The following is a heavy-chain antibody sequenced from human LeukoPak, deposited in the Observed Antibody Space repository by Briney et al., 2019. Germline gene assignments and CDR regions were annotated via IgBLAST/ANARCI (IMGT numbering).Heavy chain of an antibody. CDR3: ARRGSCSGGSCYLSGAFDI. V-gene: IGHV4-34*01. Sequence: SETLSLTCTVSGASISNYYWSWIRQPPGKGLEWIGEINHSGSTNYNPSLKSRVTISVDTSKNQFSLKLSSVTAADTAVYYCARRGSCSGGSCYLSGAFDIWGQGTMVTVSS. CDR1: GASISNYY. CDR2: INHSGST. J-gene: IGHJ3*02. D-gene: IGHD2-15*01.